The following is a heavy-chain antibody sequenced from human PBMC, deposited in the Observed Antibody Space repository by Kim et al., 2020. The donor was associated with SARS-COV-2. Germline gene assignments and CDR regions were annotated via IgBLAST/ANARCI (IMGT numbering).Heavy chain of an antibody. V-gene: IGHV4-31*11. J-gene: IGHJ4*02. D-gene: IGHD5-18*01. CDR2: THHSGST. Sequence: SETLSLTCAVSGTSVSSGSYFWSWIRQHPGKGLEWIGYTHHSGSTFYNPSLKSRVTMSVHTSKNQFSLKLNSVTAADTAVYYCARVDTTMVNNFDNWGQGTLVTVSS. CDR1: GTSVSSGSYF. CDR3: ARVDTTMVNNFDN.